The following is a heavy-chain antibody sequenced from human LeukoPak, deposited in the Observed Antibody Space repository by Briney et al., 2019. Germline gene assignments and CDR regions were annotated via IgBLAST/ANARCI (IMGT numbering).Heavy chain of an antibody. D-gene: IGHD4-17*01. V-gene: IGHV4-34*01. CDR3: ARGIYGVYSFDY. CDR1: GGSLRGYY. J-gene: IGHJ4*02. Sequence: KAPESLSLTCVVYGGSLRGYYWSSICERPRKGVECGGEINHSGATTSNPSLKSRVPIAVDTSKNQFSLRLRSVTAADTAMYYCARGIYGVYSFDYWGQGALVTVSS. CDR2: INHSGAT.